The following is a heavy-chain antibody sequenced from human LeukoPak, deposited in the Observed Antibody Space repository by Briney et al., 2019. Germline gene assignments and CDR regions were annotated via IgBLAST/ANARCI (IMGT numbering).Heavy chain of an antibody. V-gene: IGHV1-46*03. CDR2: INPSGSST. Sequence: ASVKVSCKASGYTFISYGISWVRQAPGQGLEWMGIINPSGSSTSYAQRFQGRVTMTRDTSTSTVYMELSSLRSEDTAVYYCATGRTPYDILTGYYPHWGQGTLVTVSS. CDR3: ATGRTPYDILTGYYPH. J-gene: IGHJ4*02. CDR1: GYTFISYG. D-gene: IGHD3-9*01.